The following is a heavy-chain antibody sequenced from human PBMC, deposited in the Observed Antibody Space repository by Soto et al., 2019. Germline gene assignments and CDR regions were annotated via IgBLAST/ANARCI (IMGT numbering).Heavy chain of an antibody. Sequence: GGSLRLSCAASGFTFSSYAMSWVRQAPGKGLEWVSAISGSGGSTYYADSVKDRFTISRDNSKNTLYLQMNSLRAEDTAVYYCAKNYYDSSGYYGGEYYYYGMDVWGQGTTVTVSS. D-gene: IGHD3-22*01. CDR2: ISGSGGST. CDR1: GFTFSSYA. V-gene: IGHV3-23*01. CDR3: AKNYYDSSGYYGGEYYYYGMDV. J-gene: IGHJ6*02.